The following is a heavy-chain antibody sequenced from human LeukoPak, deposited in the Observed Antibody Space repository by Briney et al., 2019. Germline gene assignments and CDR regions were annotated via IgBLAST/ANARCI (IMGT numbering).Heavy chain of an antibody. CDR2: INSDGSSE. CDR1: GFTFSSYW. D-gene: IGHD6-19*01. V-gene: IGHV3-74*01. J-gene: IGHJ4*02. Sequence: GGSLRLSCAASGFTFSSYWTHWVRHGPGKGLMRVSRINSDGSSESYVDSVRGRFTISRDNAKNTLYLEMNSLRAEDTAVNYCAAGIAVAAGIFDYWGQGTLVTVSS. CDR3: AAGIAVAAGIFDY.